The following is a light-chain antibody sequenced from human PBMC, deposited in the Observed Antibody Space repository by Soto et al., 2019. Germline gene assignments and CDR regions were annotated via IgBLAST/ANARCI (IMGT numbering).Light chain of an antibody. J-gene: IGLJ3*02. CDR2: DNS. CDR3: GSWDGSLNIGV. Sequence: QSVLTQPPSISAAPGQRVAISCSGSTSNIGYNYVSWYRHVPGTAPKLLIYDNSKRPSGIPARFSGSKSGTSATLDITGLQTGDEAEYYCGSWDGSLNIGVFDGGTKLTVL. V-gene: IGLV1-51*01. CDR1: TSNIGYNY.